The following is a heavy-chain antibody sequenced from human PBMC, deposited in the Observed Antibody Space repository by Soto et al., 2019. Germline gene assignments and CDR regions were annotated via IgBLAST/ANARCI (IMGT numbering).Heavy chain of an antibody. CDR1: GYTFTSYG. Sequence: ASVKVSCKASGYTFTSYGISWVRQAPGQGLEWMGWISAYNGNTNYAQKLQGRVTMTTDTSTSTAYMELRSLRSDDTAVYYCARERYYDSSGYSYFDYWGQGTLVTVSS. CDR2: ISAYNGNT. J-gene: IGHJ4*02. CDR3: ARERYYDSSGYSYFDY. V-gene: IGHV1-18*01. D-gene: IGHD3-22*01.